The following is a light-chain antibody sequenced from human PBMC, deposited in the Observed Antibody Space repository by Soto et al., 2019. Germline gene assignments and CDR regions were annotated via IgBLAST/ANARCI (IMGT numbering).Light chain of an antibody. CDR1: QSVRSN. V-gene: IGKV3-11*01. J-gene: IGKJ5*01. CDR2: GAS. CDR3: QHRSNWPPG. Sequence: EIVMTQSPATLSVSPGERATLSCRASQSVRSNLAWYQQKVGQAPRLLIYGASSRAAGIPARFSGSGSGTDFFLTISSLAPEDIAVYYCQHRSNWPPGFGQGTRLEIK.